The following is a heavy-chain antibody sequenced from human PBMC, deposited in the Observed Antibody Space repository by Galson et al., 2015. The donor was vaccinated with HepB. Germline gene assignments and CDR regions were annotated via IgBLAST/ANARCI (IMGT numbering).Heavy chain of an antibody. V-gene: IGHV3-30*18. CDR2: ISYDGSNK. CDR3: AKDPAEQWLVREGYYYYYGMDV. CDR1: GFTFSSYG. Sequence: SLRLSCAASGFTFSSYGMHWVRQAPGKGLEWVAVISYDGSNKHYADSVKGRFTISRDNSKNTLYLQMNSLRAEDTAVYYCAKDPAEQWLVREGYYYYYGMDVWGQGTTVTVSS. D-gene: IGHD6-19*01. J-gene: IGHJ6*02.